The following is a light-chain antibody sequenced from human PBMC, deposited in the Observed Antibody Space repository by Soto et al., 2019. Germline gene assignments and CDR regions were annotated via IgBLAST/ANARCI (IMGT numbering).Light chain of an antibody. J-gene: IGKJ5*01. V-gene: IGKV3-11*01. CDR3: QQRSNWPPIT. CDR1: QSVSSY. CDR2: DAY. Sequence: EIVLTQSPATMSLSPGERATLSCRASQSVSSYLAWYQQKTGQAPRILIYDAYNRATGIPARFSGSVSGTDFTRTISSLEPEDFAVYYGQQRSNWPPITFSQGTRLEIK.